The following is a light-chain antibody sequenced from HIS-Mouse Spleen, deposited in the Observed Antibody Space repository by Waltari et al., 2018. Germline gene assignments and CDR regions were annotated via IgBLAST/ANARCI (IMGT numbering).Light chain of an antibody. V-gene: IGLV2-11*01. CDR1: SRHVGGYNS. CDR2: DVS. CDR3: CSYAGSYTWV. Sequence: QSALTQPRPVSGSPGQSVTISCTGTSRHVGGYNSFSWYQQHPGKAPKLMIYDVSKRPSGVPDRFSGSKSGNTASLTISGLQAEDEADYYCCSYAGSYTWVFGGGTKLTVL. J-gene: IGLJ3*02.